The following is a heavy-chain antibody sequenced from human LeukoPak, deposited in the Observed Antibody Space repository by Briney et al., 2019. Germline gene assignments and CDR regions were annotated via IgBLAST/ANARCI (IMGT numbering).Heavy chain of an antibody. CDR2: ISSSGGST. V-gene: IGHV3-23*01. CDR3: AKLSYSGGYPAFDY. J-gene: IGHJ4*03. D-gene: IGHD1-26*01. Sequence: GGSLRLSCAASGFTFSSYAMSWVRQAPGNGLEWVSAISSSGGSTYYADSVKGRFTISRDNSKNTLYLQMNSLRAEDTAVYYCAKLSYSGGYPAFDYWGQGTTVTVSS. CDR1: GFTFSSYA.